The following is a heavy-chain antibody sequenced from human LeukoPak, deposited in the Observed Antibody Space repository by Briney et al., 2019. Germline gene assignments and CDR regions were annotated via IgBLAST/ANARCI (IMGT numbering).Heavy chain of an antibody. CDR2: MNPNSGNT. V-gene: IGHV1-8*01. CDR3: ARGFGLWFGELFTHDASDI. Sequence: ASVKVSCKASGYTFTSYDINWVRQATGQGLEWMGWMNPNSGNTGYAQKFQGRVTMTRNTSISTAYMELSSLRSEDTAVYYCARGFGLWFGELFTHDASDIWGQGTMVTVSS. D-gene: IGHD3-10*01. CDR1: GYTFTSYD. J-gene: IGHJ3*02.